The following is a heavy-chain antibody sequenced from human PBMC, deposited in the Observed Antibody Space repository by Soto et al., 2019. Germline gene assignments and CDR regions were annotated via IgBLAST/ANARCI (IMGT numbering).Heavy chain of an antibody. D-gene: IGHD2-15*01. V-gene: IGHV4-31*03. Sequence: SETLSLTCTVSGGSISSGGYYWSWIRQHPGRGLEWIGYIYYNGNTYYNPSLKSRVTVSVDTSKNQFSLNVRSVTAADTAVYYCARCSLVVIPVPGFDTWGQGTLVTVSS. CDR1: GGSISSGGYY. CDR2: IYYNGNT. CDR3: ARCSLVVIPVPGFDT. J-gene: IGHJ5*02.